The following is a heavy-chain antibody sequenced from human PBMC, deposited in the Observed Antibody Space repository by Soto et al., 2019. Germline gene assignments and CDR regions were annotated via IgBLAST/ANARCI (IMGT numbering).Heavy chain of an antibody. CDR3: ARDSIYGDYGDPRLDY. D-gene: IGHD4-17*01. CDR1: GFTFSSYW. V-gene: IGHV3-74*01. Sequence: VQLVESGGGLVQPGGSLRLSCAASGFTFSSYWMHWVRQAPGKGLVWVSRINSDGSSTSYADSVKGRFTISRDNAKNTLYLQMNSLRAEDTAVYYCARDSIYGDYGDPRLDYWGQGTLVTVSS. CDR2: INSDGSST. J-gene: IGHJ4*02.